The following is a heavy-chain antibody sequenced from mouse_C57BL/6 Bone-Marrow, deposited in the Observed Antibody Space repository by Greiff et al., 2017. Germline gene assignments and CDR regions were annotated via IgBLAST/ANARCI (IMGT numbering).Heavy chain of an antibody. D-gene: IGHD1-1*01. CDR1: GYAFTNYL. Sequence: QVPVKQSGAELVRPGTSVKVSCKASGYAFTNYLIEWVKQRPGQGLEWIGVITPGSGGTNYNEKFKGKAQLTADQSSSTAYMKLSSLTSEDSAVYFWARRRGYGSSYLYAMDYWGQGTSVTVSS. CDR2: ITPGSGGT. CDR3: ARRRGYGSSYLYAMDY. V-gene: IGHV1-54*01. J-gene: IGHJ4*01.